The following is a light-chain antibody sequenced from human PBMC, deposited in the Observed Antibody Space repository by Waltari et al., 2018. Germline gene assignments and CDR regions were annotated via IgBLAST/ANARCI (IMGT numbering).Light chain of an antibody. Sequence: DLQMTQSPPPLYASVGDRVTISCRASQNIRTYLNWYQQKLGKAPKVLIYAASTLLSGVTSRFSGSGSGTDFTLTITSLQPEDFGTYYCQQSYSTPRSFGGGTKVEVK. V-gene: IGKV1-39*01. CDR1: QNIRTY. CDR3: QQSYSTPRS. CDR2: AAS. J-gene: IGKJ4*01.